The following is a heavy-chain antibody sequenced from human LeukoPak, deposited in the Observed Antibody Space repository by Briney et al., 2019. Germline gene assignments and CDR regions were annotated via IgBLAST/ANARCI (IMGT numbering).Heavy chain of an antibody. J-gene: IGHJ4*02. CDR2: ISYDGSNK. CDR1: GFTFSSYA. Sequence: GGSLRLSCAASGFTFSSYAMHWVRQAPGKGLEWVAVISYDGSNKYYADSVKGRFTISRHNSKNTLYLQMNSLRAEDTAVYYCARGEQWLVDWGQGTLVTVSS. D-gene: IGHD6-19*01. CDR3: ARGEQWLVD. V-gene: IGHV3-30*14.